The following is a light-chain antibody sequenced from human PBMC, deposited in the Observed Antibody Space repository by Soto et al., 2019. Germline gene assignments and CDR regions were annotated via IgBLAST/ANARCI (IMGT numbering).Light chain of an antibody. CDR1: SSDVGGYNY. J-gene: IGLJ2*01. CDR3: CSYAGRRV. V-gene: IGLV2-11*01. CDR2: DVS. Sequence: QSVLTQPRSVSGSPGQSVTISCTGTSSDVGGYNYVSWYQQHPGKAPKLMIYDVSKRPSGVPDRFSGSKSGNTASLTISGLQAEDEADYYCCSYAGRRVFGGGTKVTVL.